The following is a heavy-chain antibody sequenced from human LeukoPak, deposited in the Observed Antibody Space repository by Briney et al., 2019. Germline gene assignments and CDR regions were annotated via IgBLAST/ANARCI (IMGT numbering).Heavy chain of an antibody. CDR2: ISAYNGNT. CDR1: GYTFTSYG. D-gene: IGHD3-10*01. V-gene: IGHV1-18*01. J-gene: IGHJ4*02. Sequence: GASVKVSCKASGYTFTSYGISWVRQAPGQGLEWMGWISAYNGNTNYAQKLQGRVTMTTDTSTSTAYMELRSLRSDDTAVYYCARDLLPTVKLLWFGEFPRPFDYWGQGTLVTVSS. CDR3: ARDLLPTVKLLWFGEFPRPFDY.